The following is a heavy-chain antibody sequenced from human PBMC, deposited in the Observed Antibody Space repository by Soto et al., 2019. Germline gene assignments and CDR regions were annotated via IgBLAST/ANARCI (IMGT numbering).Heavy chain of an antibody. V-gene: IGHV3-21*01. D-gene: IGHD6-19*01. CDR3: AAGIAVAGPPTNSGGY. CDR2: ISSSSSYI. CDR1: GFTFSSYS. J-gene: IGHJ4*02. Sequence: GGSLRLSCAASGFTFSSYSMNWVRQAPGKGLEWVSSISSSSSYIYYADSVKGRFTISRDNAKNSLYLQMNSLRAEDTAVYYCAAGIAVAGPPTNSGGYWGQGTLVTVSS.